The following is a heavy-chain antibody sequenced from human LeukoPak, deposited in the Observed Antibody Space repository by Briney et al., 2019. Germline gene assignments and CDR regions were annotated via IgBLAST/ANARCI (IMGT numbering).Heavy chain of an antibody. CDR1: GGSISSYY. Sequence: SETLSLTCAVYGGSISSYYWSWIRQPPGKGLEWIGYIYYSGSTNYNPSLKSRVTISVDTSKNQFSLKLSSVTAADTAVYYCARHSALYYDSSGYYNYFDYWGQGTLVTVSS. D-gene: IGHD3-22*01. J-gene: IGHJ4*02. CDR3: ARHSALYYDSSGYYNYFDY. CDR2: IYYSGST. V-gene: IGHV4-59*08.